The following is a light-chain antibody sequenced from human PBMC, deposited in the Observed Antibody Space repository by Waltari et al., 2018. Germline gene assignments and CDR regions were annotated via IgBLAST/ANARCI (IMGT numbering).Light chain of an antibody. CDR2: DAS. Sequence: ETVLTQSPATLSLSPGERATLSCRASQSVGSYLAWYQQKAGQAPRLLIYDASNRATDVPPRFSGSGSGTDFTLTINSLEAEDAATYYCHQSSSSPYTFGQGTKLEIK. CDR3: HQSSSSPYT. J-gene: IGKJ2*01. V-gene: IGKV3-11*01. CDR1: QSVGSY.